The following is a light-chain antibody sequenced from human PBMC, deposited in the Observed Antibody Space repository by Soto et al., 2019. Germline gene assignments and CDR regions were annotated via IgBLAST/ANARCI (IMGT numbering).Light chain of an antibody. J-gene: IGKJ5*01. Sequence: FVLTQTPSTLSLSPGEGATLSCRASESVASSYLAWYQQIPGEAPSLLICGASSRATGIPDRCSGSGSGTELSTPITRRQHADDAAYYCHQYGSCKETTFGQGTRVEIK. CDR1: ESVASSY. CDR3: HQYGSCKETT. V-gene: IGKV3-20*01. CDR2: GAS.